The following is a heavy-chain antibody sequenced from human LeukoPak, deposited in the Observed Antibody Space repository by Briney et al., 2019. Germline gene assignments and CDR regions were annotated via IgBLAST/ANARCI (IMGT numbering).Heavy chain of an antibody. CDR2: INSDGSST. CDR1: GFTFSSYW. CDR3: ARDYYDSSGYTSDWFDP. D-gene: IGHD3-22*01. J-gene: IGHJ5*02. V-gene: IGHV3-74*01. Sequence: GGSLRLSCAASGFTFSSYWMHWVRQAPGKGLVWVSRINSDGSSTSYADSVKGRFTISRDNAKNTLYLQMNSLRAEDTAVYYCARDYYDSSGYTSDWFDPWGQGTLVTVSS.